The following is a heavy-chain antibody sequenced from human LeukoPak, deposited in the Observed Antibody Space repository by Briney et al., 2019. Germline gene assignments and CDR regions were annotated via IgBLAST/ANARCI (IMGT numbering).Heavy chain of an antibody. Sequence: SETLSLTCAVYGGSFSGYYWSWIRQPPGKGLEWIGEINHSGSTNYNPSLKSRVTISVGTSKNQFSLKLSSVTAADTAVYYCARFTYYDFWSGYYSRLDPWGQGTLVTVSS. V-gene: IGHV4-34*01. CDR2: INHSGST. D-gene: IGHD3-3*01. J-gene: IGHJ5*02. CDR3: ARFTYYDFWSGYYSRLDP. CDR1: GGSFSGYY.